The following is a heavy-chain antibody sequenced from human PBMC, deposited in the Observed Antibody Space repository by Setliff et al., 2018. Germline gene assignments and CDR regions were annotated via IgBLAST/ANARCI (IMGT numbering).Heavy chain of an antibody. Sequence: LSLSCAASGFTFSSYAMSWVRQAPGKGLEWVSAISGSGGSTYYADSVKGRFTISRDNSKNTLYLQMNSLRAEDTAVYYCAKEERLHGDYEAFDYWGQGTLVTVSS. CDR1: GFTFSSYA. CDR2: ISGSGGST. D-gene: IGHD4-17*01. CDR3: AKEERLHGDYEAFDY. J-gene: IGHJ4*02. V-gene: IGHV3-23*01.